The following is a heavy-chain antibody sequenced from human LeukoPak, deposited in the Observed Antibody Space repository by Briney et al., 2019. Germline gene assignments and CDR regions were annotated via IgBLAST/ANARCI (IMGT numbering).Heavy chain of an antibody. V-gene: IGHV1-18*01. CDR1: GYTFTSYG. CDR3: AIPYYYDSSGYYNYYYYGMDV. CDR2: ISAYNGNT. D-gene: IGHD3-22*01. Sequence: ASVKVSCKASGYTFTSYGISWVRQAPGQGLEWMGWISAYNGNTNYAQKLQGRVTMTTDTSTSTAYMELRSLRSDDTAVYYCAIPYYYDSSGYYNYYYYGMDVWGQGTTVTVSS. J-gene: IGHJ6*02.